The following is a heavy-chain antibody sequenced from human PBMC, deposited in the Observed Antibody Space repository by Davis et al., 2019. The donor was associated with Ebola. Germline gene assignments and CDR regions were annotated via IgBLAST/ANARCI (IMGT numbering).Heavy chain of an antibody. V-gene: IGHV3-7*01. CDR2: IKQDGGDK. CDR1: GFMFSSYW. J-gene: IGHJ4*02. Sequence: GESLKISCAASGFMFSSYWMSWVRQAPGKGLEWVANIKQDGGDKYYVDSVKGRFTISRDNAKNSLYLQMNSLRAEDTAVYYCARGPSTGNSFTYWGQGTLVTVSS. D-gene: IGHD6-13*01. CDR3: ARGPSTGNSFTY.